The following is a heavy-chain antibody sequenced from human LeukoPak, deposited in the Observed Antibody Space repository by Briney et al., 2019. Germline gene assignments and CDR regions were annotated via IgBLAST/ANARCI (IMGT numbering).Heavy chain of an antibody. Sequence: GGSLRLSCAASGFTFTSYAFHWVRQAPGKGPEGVAAISYDGGNKLYADSVKGRFTIFRDNSKNTVYLQMTSLRAEDTAVFFCARVDSSGWLIYGMDVWGQGTTVIVSS. CDR2: ISYDGGNK. D-gene: IGHD6-19*01. V-gene: IGHV3-30-3*01. CDR3: ARVDSSGWLIYGMDV. J-gene: IGHJ6*02. CDR1: GFTFTSYA.